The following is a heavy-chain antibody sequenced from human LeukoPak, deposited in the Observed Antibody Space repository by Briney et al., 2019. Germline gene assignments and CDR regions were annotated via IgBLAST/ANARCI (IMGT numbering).Heavy chain of an antibody. CDR3: ARLYGWYYDTTGYFDS. CDR1: GFTFSSYS. J-gene: IGHJ4*02. Sequence: GGSLRLSCAASGFTFSSYSMNWVRQAPGKGLEWVSSISSSSSYIYYADSVKGRFTISRDNSKNTVSLLMSGLRAEDTAVYYCARLYGWYYDTTGYFDSWGQGTLVTVSS. CDR2: ISSSSSYI. V-gene: IGHV3-21*04. D-gene: IGHD3-22*01.